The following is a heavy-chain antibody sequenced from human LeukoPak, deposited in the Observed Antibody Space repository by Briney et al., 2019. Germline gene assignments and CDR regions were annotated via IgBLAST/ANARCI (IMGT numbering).Heavy chain of an antibody. Sequence: GGSLRLSCATSGFTFSSYGMHWVRQAPGKGLEWVGRIKSKSDGGATDYAAPVKGRFTISRDDSKSTLYLQMNSLKTEDTAVYYCTTDLWQWGQGTLVTVCS. V-gene: IGHV3-15*01. D-gene: IGHD3-16*01. CDR1: GFTFSSYG. CDR3: TTDLWQ. J-gene: IGHJ4*02. CDR2: IKSKSDGGAT.